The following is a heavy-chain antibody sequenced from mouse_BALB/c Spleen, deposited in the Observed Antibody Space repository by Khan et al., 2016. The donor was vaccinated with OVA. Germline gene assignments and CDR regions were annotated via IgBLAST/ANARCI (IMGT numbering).Heavy chain of an antibody. J-gene: IGHJ3*01. CDR2: INPSSGYT. CDR1: GYTFTSYT. D-gene: IGHD2-12*01. V-gene: IGHV1-4*01. CDR3: AREGPYNKNHGWLEC. Sequence: VQLKQSGAELARPGALGKMSCKAAGYTFTSYTMHWVNQRPGQGLEWIGYINPSSGYTNYIQKFEDKATLTAVKSSCTAYMQMSSLTSEESAVDYYAREGPYNKNHGWLECWGQGTLVNVSA.